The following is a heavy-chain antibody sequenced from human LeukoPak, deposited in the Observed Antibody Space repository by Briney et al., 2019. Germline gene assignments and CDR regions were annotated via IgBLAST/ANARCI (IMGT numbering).Heavy chain of an antibody. CDR3: ATYTHWVAGDV. D-gene: IGHD2-2*02. J-gene: IGHJ6*02. Sequence: GGSLRLSCAASGLTFSETWMSWVRQAPGQGLEWVAAIKEDGSEKDYVDSVKGRFTISRDNAKNSLYLQMNSLRAEDTAVYYCATYTHWVAGDVWGQGTTVTVSS. CDR2: IKEDGSEK. CDR1: GLTFSETW. V-gene: IGHV3-7*01.